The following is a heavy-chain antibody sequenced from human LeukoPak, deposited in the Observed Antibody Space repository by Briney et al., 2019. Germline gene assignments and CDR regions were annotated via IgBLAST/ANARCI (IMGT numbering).Heavy chain of an antibody. CDR3: AILRFLEWSEFDY. D-gene: IGHD3-3*01. CDR1: GLTFSSYA. Sequence: GGSLRLSCAASGLTFSSYAMHWVRQAPGKGLEGVAVISYDGSNKYYADSVKGRFTISRDNSKNTLYLQMNSLRAEDTAVYYCAILRFLEWSEFDYWGQGTLVTVSS. CDR2: ISYDGSNK. J-gene: IGHJ4*02. V-gene: IGHV3-30*01.